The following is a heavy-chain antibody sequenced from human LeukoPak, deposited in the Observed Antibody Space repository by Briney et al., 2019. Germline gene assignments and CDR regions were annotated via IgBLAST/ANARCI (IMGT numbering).Heavy chain of an antibody. CDR3: AKAWAYSYGYLNEY. D-gene: IGHD5-18*01. Sequence: PGGSLRLSCAASGFTFSSFGVSWVRQAPGKGLEWVSAISGSGGSTYYADSVKGRFTISRDNSKNTLYLQMNSLRAEDTAVYYCAKAWAYSYGYLNEYWGQGTLVTVSS. J-gene: IGHJ4*02. CDR1: GFTFSSFG. V-gene: IGHV3-23*01. CDR2: ISGSGGST.